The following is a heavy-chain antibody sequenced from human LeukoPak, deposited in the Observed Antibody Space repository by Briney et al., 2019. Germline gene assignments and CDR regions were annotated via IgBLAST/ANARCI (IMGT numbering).Heavy chain of an antibody. D-gene: IGHD6-13*01. V-gene: IGHV5-51*01. CDR3: ARRIAGSGSDY. CDR1: GNSFASYW. Sequence: GESLKISCKGSGNSFASYWIGWVRQMPGKGLEWMGIIYPDDSDTRYSPSFQGRVTITADKSISSAYLQWNNLKASDTAMYYCARRIAGSGSDYWGQGTLVTVSS. CDR2: IYPDDSDT. J-gene: IGHJ4*02.